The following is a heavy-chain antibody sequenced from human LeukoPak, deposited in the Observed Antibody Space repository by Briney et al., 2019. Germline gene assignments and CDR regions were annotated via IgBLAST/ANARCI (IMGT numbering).Heavy chain of an antibody. Sequence: PGGSLRLSCAASGFTFSSYAMSWVRQAPGKGLEWVSAISGSGGSTYYADSVKGRFTISRDNSKNTLYLQMNSQRAEDTAVYYCANLYYYDSSGYYYDYWGQGTLVTVSS. CDR3: ANLYYYDSSGYYYDY. J-gene: IGHJ4*02. CDR1: GFTFSSYA. D-gene: IGHD3-22*01. CDR2: ISGSGGST. V-gene: IGHV3-23*01.